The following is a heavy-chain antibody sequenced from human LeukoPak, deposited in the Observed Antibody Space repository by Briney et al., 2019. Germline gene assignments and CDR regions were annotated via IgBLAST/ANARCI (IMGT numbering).Heavy chain of an antibody. CDR3: ARESYYYDSSGYWVFPPERWYFDL. J-gene: IGHJ2*01. CDR2: ISSSSSYI. Sequence: GGSLRLSCAASGFTFSNYTMNWVRQAPGKGLEWVSSISSSSSYIYYADSVKGRFTISRDNAKNSLYLQMNSLRAEDTAVYYCARESYYYDSSGYWVFPPERWYFDLWGRGTLVTVSS. CDR1: GFTFSNYT. D-gene: IGHD3-22*01. V-gene: IGHV3-21*01.